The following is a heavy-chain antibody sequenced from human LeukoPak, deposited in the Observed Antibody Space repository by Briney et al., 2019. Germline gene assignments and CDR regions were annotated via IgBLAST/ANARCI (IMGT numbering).Heavy chain of an antibody. V-gene: IGHV3-33*01. J-gene: IGHJ5*02. Sequence: PGGSLRLSCAASGFTFSSYGMPWVRQAPGKGLEWVAVIWYDGSNKYYADSVKGRFTISRDNSKNTLYLQMNSLRAEDTAVYYCARDRRDYVSGWFDPWGQGTLVTVSS. CDR1: GFTFSSYG. D-gene: IGHD3-16*01. CDR3: ARDRRDYVSGWFDP. CDR2: IWYDGSNK.